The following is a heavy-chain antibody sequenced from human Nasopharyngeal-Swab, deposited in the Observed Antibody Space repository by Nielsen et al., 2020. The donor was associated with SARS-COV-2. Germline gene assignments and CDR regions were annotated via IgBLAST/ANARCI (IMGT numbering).Heavy chain of an antibody. J-gene: IGHJ4*02. CDR1: GFTFNNYN. CDR2: ISRDGDST. Sequence: GGSLRLSCAASGFTFNNYNFNWVRQPPGKGLEWVAAISRDGDSTFYAGSVKGRFAISRDNSKNTLFLQMNTLRAGDTALYFCAKRDYYDTTGYFESWGQGTLVTVSS. V-gene: IGHV3-23*01. D-gene: IGHD3-22*01. CDR3: AKRDYYDTTGYFES.